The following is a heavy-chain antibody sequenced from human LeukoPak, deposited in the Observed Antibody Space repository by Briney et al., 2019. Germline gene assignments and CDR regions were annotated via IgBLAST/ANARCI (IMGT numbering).Heavy chain of an antibody. V-gene: IGHV1-2*02. CDR2: INPNSGGT. CDR1: GYTFTGYY. CDR3: VRESTVRPIRWFDP. J-gene: IGHJ5*02. D-gene: IGHD6-25*01. Sequence: ASVKVSCKASGYTFTGYYMHWVRQAPGQGLEWMGWINPNSGGTNYAQKFQGRVTMTRDTSISTAYMELSRLRSDDTAVYYCVRESTVRPIRWFDPWGQGTLVTVSS.